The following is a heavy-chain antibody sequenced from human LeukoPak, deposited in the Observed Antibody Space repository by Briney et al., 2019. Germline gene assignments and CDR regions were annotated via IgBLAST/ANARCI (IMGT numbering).Heavy chain of an antibody. Sequence: PGGSLRLSCAASGFTFSSYSMNWVRQAPGKGLEWVSYTSSSSSTIYYADSVKGRFTISRDNAKNSLYLQMNSLRAEDTAVYYCAKDRLEYSSSSGAFDIWGQGTMVTVSS. CDR1: GFTFSSYS. CDR3: AKDRLEYSSSSGAFDI. CDR2: TSSSSSTI. V-gene: IGHV3-48*04. J-gene: IGHJ3*02. D-gene: IGHD6-6*01.